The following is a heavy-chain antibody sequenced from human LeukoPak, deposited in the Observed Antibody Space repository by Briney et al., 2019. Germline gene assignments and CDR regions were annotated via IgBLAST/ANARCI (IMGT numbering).Heavy chain of an antibody. CDR3: AKDLDYDSSGYYRNFDY. CDR1: GFTVSSNY. J-gene: IGHJ4*02. CDR2: IYSGGST. V-gene: IGHV3-53*01. D-gene: IGHD3-22*01. Sequence: TGGSLRLSCAASGFTVSSNYMSWVRQAPGKGLEWVSVIYSGGSTYYADSVKGRFTISRDNSKNTLYLQMNSLRAEDTAVYYCAKDLDYDSSGYYRNFDYWGQGTLVTVSS.